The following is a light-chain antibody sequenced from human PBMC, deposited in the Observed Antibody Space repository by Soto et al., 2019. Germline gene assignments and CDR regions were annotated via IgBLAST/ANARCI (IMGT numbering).Light chain of an antibody. CDR2: DAS. Sequence: AIQRTQSPSSLSASVGDSITITCRASQDIRSDLGWYQQKPGRAPKLLIYDASSLQGGVPSRFSGSGSGTDFTLTISSLQPEDFATYYCLQDYDYLWTFGQGTKVDIK. CDR1: QDIRSD. CDR3: LQDYDYLWT. V-gene: IGKV1-6*01. J-gene: IGKJ1*01.